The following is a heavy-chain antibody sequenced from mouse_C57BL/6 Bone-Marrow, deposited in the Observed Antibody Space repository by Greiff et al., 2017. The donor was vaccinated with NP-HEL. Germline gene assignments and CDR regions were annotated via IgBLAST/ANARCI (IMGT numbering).Heavy chain of an antibody. CDR1: TFTSYW. Sequence: TFTSYWMHWVKQRPGQGLEWIGVIDPSDSYTNYNQKFKGKATLTVDTSSSTAYMQLSSLTSEDSAVYYCARKNDVWGTGTTVTVSS. CDR2: IDPSDSYT. CDR3: ARKNDV. V-gene: IGHV1-59*01. J-gene: IGHJ1*03.